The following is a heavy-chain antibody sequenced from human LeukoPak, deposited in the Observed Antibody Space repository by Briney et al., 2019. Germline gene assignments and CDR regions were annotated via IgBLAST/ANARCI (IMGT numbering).Heavy chain of an antibody. J-gene: IGHJ4*02. D-gene: IGHD5/OR15-5a*01. CDR3: AGKSGVSGFFDS. CDR2: ISRGGNTI. CDR1: GFSFSDYY. V-gene: IGHV3-11*01. Sequence: GGALRLSCAASGFSFSDYYMSWIRQAPGKGLEWVSYISRGGNTIYYAGSVKGRFTTSRDNAKNFLYLQMDSLRAEDTAMYYCAGKSGVSGFFDSWGQGTLVTVSS.